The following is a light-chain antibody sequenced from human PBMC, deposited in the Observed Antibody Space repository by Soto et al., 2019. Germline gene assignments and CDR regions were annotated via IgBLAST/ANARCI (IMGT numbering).Light chain of an antibody. CDR2: EVN. V-gene: IGLV2-14*01. Sequence: QSALTQPASVSASPGQSITISCTGTSSDVGGYNSVSWYQQHPDKAPKLMIYEVNNRPSGVSNRFSGSKSGNTASLTISGLQAEDEADYYCSSYTSSSILFGTGTKVTV. CDR1: SSDVGGYNS. J-gene: IGLJ1*01. CDR3: SSYTSSSIL.